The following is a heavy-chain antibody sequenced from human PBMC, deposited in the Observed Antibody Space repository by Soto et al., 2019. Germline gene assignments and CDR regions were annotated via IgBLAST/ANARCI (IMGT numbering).Heavy chain of an antibody. CDR2: IYYSGST. Sequence: QVQLQESGPGLVKPSQTLSLTCTVSGGSISSGGYYWSWIRQHPGKGLEWIGYIYYSGSTYYNPSLKSRFTISVDTSKNQFSLKLSSVTAADTAVYYCARDRPRGYSGYDRGAFDIWGQGTMVTVSS. J-gene: IGHJ3*02. CDR3: ARDRPRGYSGYDRGAFDI. V-gene: IGHV4-31*03. CDR1: GGSISSGGYY. D-gene: IGHD5-12*01.